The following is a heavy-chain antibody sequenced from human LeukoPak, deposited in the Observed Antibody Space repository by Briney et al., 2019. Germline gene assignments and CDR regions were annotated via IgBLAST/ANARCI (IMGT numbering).Heavy chain of an antibody. V-gene: IGHV4-59*01. CDR3: ARDESAGSYYNPYYYYGMDV. CDR1: GGSIISYY. J-gene: IGHJ6*02. Sequence: SETLSLTCTVSGGSIISYYWSWIRQPPGKGLEWIGYIYYTGSTNYNPSLKSRVTISVDTSKNQFSLKLSSVTAADTAVYYCARDESAGSYYNPYYYYGMDVWGQGTTVTVSS. CDR2: IYYTGST. D-gene: IGHD3-10*01.